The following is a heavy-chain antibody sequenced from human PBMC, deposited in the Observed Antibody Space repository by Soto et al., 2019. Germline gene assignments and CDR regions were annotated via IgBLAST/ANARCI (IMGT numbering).Heavy chain of an antibody. J-gene: IGHJ6*02. Sequence: QVQLVQSGAEVKKPGASVKVSCKASGYTFTSYGISWVRQAPGQGLEWMGWISAYNGNTNDAQKLQGRVTMTTDTSTRTAYMELRSLRSDDPAVYYCARVKYSPPYYYDYGMDVWGQGTTVTVSS. V-gene: IGHV1-18*01. D-gene: IGHD5-18*01. CDR1: GYTFTSYG. CDR3: ARVKYSPPYYYDYGMDV. CDR2: ISAYNGNT.